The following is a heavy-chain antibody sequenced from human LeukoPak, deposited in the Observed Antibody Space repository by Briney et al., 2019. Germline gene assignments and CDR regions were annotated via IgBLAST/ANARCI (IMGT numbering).Heavy chain of an antibody. D-gene: IGHD3-9*01. J-gene: IGHJ3*02. CDR3: TRDYDILTGYYKGAFDI. CDR1: GFIFSGSA. V-gene: IGHV3-15*01. Sequence: GGSLRLSCAASGFIFSGSAMHWVRQASGKGLEWVGRIKSKTDGGTPDYAAPVKGRFTISRDDSKKTLYLQMNSLRTEDTAVYYCTRDYDILTGYYKGAFDIWGQGTMVTVSS. CDR2: IKSKTDGGTP.